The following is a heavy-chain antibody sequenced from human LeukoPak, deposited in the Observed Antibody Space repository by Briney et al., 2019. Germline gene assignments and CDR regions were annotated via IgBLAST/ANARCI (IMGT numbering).Heavy chain of an antibody. CDR3: ARDTYYYDSSGYRNDAFDI. CDR2: IYYSGST. CDR1: GGSISSYY. Sequence: PSETLSLTCTVSGGSISSYYWSWIRQPPGKGLEWIGYIYYSGSTNYNPSLKSRVTISVDKSKNQFSLKLSSVTAADTAVYYCARDTYYYDSSGYRNDAFDIWGQGTMVTVSS. J-gene: IGHJ3*02. D-gene: IGHD3-22*01. V-gene: IGHV4-59*12.